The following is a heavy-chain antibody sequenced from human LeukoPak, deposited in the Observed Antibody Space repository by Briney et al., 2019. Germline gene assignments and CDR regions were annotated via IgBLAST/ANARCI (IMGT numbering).Heavy chain of an antibody. CDR1: GYTFTSYD. CDR3: ARGFSGYSSGSDAFDI. J-gene: IGHJ3*02. CDR2: MNPNSGNT. D-gene: IGHD6-19*01. V-gene: IGHV1-8*01. Sequence: ASVKVSCKASGYTFTSYDINWVRQATGQGLEWMGWMNPNSGNTGYAQKFQGRVTMTRNTSISTAYMELSSLRSEDTAVYYCARGFSGYSSGSDAFDIWGQGTMVTVSS.